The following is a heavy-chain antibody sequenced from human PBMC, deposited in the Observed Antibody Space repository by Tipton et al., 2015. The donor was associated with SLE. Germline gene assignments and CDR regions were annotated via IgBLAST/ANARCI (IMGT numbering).Heavy chain of an antibody. D-gene: IGHD1-26*01. CDR1: GGSISRIGYY. CDR3: ASLAGTYSSYFRDY. J-gene: IGHJ4*02. Sequence: TLSLTCTVSGGSISRIGYYWSWIRQHPGKGLEWIGYIYHTGSTYYNPSLESRLTISIDTSKNQFSLRLTSMTPADTALYYCASLAGTYSSYFRDYWGRGALVSVSS. CDR2: IYHTGST. V-gene: IGHV4-31*03.